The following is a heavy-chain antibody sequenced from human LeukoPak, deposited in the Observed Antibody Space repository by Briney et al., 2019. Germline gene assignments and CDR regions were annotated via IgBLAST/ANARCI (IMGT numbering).Heavy chain of an antibody. Sequence: ASVKVSCKASGRTFSSYAISWVRQAPGQGLEWMGGIIPIFGTANYAQKFQGRVTITADKSTRTAYMELSSLRSEDTAVYYCARGIDGYNLAADYWGQGTLVTVSS. J-gene: IGHJ4*02. D-gene: IGHD5-24*01. CDR3: ARGIDGYNLAADY. V-gene: IGHV1-69*06. CDR1: GRTFSSYA. CDR2: IIPIFGTA.